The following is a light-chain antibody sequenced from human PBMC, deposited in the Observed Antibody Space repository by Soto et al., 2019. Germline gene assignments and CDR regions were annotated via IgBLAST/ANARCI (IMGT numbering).Light chain of an antibody. CDR2: AAS. CDR3: LQDYNYPPT. J-gene: IGKJ5*01. CDR1: QAIRND. V-gene: IGKV1-6*02. Sequence: AIQMTQCPSSQSASVGDRVTITCRASQAIRNDLGWYQQKPGKAPKLLIYAASSLQSGVPSRFSGSGSGTDFTLTISSLQAEDFATYYCLQDYNYPPTFGQGTRLEIK.